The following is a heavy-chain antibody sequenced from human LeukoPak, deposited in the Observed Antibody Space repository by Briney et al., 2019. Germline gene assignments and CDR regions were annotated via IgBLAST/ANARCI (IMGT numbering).Heavy chain of an antibody. CDR2: ISYDGSNK. CDR1: GFTFNTYW. J-gene: IGHJ4*02. V-gene: IGHV3-30*18. Sequence: GGSLRLSCAASGFTFNTYWMHWVRQAPGKGLEWVAVISYDGSNKYYADSVKGRFTISRDNSKNTLYLQMNSLRAEDTAVYYCAKGKRIGRAAAGSPIQDYWGQGTLVTVSS. CDR3: AKGKRIGRAAAGSPIQDY. D-gene: IGHD6-13*01.